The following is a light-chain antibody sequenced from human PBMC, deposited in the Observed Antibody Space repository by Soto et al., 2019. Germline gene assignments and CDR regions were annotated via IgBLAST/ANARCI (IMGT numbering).Light chain of an antibody. CDR1: QSISSW. Sequence: DIQMTQSPSTLSASVGDRVTITCRASQSISSWLAWYQQKPGKAPKLLIYDASSLESGVPSRFIDSGSGTEFNLAISSLQPDDVETYYCQQYNSYLMYTFGQGPKLEIK. V-gene: IGKV1-5*01. J-gene: IGKJ2*01. CDR2: DAS. CDR3: QQYNSYLMYT.